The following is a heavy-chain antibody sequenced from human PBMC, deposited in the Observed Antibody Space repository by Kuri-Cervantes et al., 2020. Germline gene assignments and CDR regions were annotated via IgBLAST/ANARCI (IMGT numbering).Heavy chain of an antibody. V-gene: IGHV3-21*01. Sequence: GESLKISCAASGFTFSNYNMNWVRQAPGKGLERVSSISSGSTYIYYADSMKGRFTISRDNSKNTLYLQMNSLRAEDTAVYYCAREVGSSSLLWFGELLSILDYWGQGTRVTVSS. J-gene: IGHJ4*02. CDR3: AREVGSSSLLWFGELLSILDY. CDR2: ISSGSTYI. D-gene: IGHD3-10*01. CDR1: GFTFSNYN.